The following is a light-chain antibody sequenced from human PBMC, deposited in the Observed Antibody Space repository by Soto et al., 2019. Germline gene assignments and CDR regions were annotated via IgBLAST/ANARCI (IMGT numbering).Light chain of an antibody. Sequence: EIVMTQSPATLSVSPGERATLSCRASQSVSSNLAWYQQKPAKAPRLLIYGASTRATGIPARFSGSGSGTEFTLTISSLQSEDFAVYYCQQYNNWPLYTFGQGTKLEIK. V-gene: IGKV3-15*01. CDR2: GAS. J-gene: IGKJ2*01. CDR3: QQYNNWPLYT. CDR1: QSVSSN.